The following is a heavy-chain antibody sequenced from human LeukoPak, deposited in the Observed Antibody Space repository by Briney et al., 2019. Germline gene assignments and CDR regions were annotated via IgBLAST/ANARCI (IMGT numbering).Heavy chain of an antibody. CDR1: GGSFSGYY. V-gene: IGHV4-34*01. CDR2: INHSGST. Sequence: SETLSLTCAVYGGSFSGYYWSWIRQPPGKGLEWIGEINHSGSTNYNPSLKSRVTISVDTSKNQFSLKLSSVTAADTAVYYCARVHYYDSDAFDIWGQGTMVTVSS. D-gene: IGHD3-22*01. J-gene: IGHJ3*02. CDR3: ARVHYYDSDAFDI.